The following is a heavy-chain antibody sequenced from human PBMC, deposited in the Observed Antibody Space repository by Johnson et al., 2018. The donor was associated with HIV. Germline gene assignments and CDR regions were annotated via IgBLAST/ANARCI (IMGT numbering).Heavy chain of an antibody. Sequence: VQLVESGGGVVRPGGSLRLSCAASGFNFSSYDMHWVRQATGKGLEWVSAIGTAGDTYYPGPVKGGFTISRENAKNTLYRQMNSLRVEDTAVYYCARGRITMIVVDLRGGGFDIWGQGTMVTVSS. CDR2: IGTAGDT. J-gene: IGHJ3*02. D-gene: IGHD3-22*01. CDR1: GFNFSSYD. V-gene: IGHV3-13*01. CDR3: ARGRITMIVVDLRGGGFDI.